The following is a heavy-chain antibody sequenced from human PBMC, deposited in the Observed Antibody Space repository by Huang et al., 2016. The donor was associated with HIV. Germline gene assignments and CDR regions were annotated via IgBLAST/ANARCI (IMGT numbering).Heavy chain of an antibody. Sequence: QVQLVQSGAEVKRPGASVKVSCTASGYSFTAYFIHWVRQAPGQGLEWMGWNNPKFGVTHYALKFQGRVTMTRDTSSSTVYMEWGGLRSDETAVYYCARGHTRRDFYDSSGYDFDYWGQGTLVTVSS. D-gene: IGHD3-22*01. CDR1: GYSFTAYF. V-gene: IGHV1-2*02. CDR2: NNPKFGVT. J-gene: IGHJ4*02. CDR3: ARGHTRRDFYDSSGYDFDY.